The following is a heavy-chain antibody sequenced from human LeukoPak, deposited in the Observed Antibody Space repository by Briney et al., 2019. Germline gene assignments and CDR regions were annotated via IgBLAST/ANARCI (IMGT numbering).Heavy chain of an antibody. CDR3: ARGRGDSSGYYYFDY. CDR1: GGSFSGYY. CDR2: INHSGST. Sequence: NPSETLSLTCAAYGGSFSGYYWSWIRQPPGKGLEWIGEINHSGSTNYNPSLKSRVIISVDTSKNQFSLKLSSVTAADTAVYYCARGRGDSSGYYYFDYWGQGTLVTVSS. J-gene: IGHJ4*02. D-gene: IGHD3-22*01. V-gene: IGHV4-34*01.